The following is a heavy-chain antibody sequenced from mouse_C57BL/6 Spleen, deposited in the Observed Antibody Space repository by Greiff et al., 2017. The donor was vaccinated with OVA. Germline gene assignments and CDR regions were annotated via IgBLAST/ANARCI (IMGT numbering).Heavy chain of an antibody. CDR3: AIFYFDY. Sequence: LVKPGASVKISCKASGYTFTDYYMNWVKQSHGKSLEWIGDINPNNGGTSYNQKFKGKATLTVDKSSSTAYMELRSLTSEDSAVYYCAIFYFDYWGQGTTLTVSS. J-gene: IGHJ2*01. V-gene: IGHV1-26*01. CDR2: INPNNGGT. CDR1: GYTFTDYY.